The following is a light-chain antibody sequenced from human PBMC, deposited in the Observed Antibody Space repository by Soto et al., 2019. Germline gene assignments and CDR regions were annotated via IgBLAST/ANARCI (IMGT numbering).Light chain of an antibody. V-gene: IGKV1-27*01. CDR3: QKYNSAPWT. CDR1: QGISNF. J-gene: IGKJ1*01. Sequence: DIQMTQSPSSLSASVGDRVTITCRASQGISNFLAWYQQKPGKVPKLLIYAASTLQSGVPSRFRGSGSGTDFTLTITSLQPEDIATYYCQKYNSAPWTFGQGTKVEIK. CDR2: AAS.